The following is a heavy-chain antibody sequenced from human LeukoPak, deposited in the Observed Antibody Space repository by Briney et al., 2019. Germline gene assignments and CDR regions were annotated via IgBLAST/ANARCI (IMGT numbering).Heavy chain of an antibody. J-gene: IGHJ6*02. CDR2: ISSSSSCI. CDR3: ASHKAGFYDFWSGPGSYYGMDV. D-gene: IGHD3-3*01. CDR1: GFTFSSYS. Sequence: GGSLRLSCAASGFTFSSYSMNWVRQAPGKGLEWVSSISSSSSCIYYADSVKGRFTISRDNAKNSLYLQMNSLRAEDTAVYYCASHKAGFYDFWSGPGSYYGMDVWGQGTTVTVSS. V-gene: IGHV3-21*01.